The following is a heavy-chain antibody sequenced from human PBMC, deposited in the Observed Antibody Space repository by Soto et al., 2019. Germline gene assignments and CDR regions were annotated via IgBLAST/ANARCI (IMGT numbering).Heavy chain of an antibody. CDR3: AKNRELLTRFDY. V-gene: IGHV3-23*01. J-gene: IGHJ4*02. D-gene: IGHD1-26*01. CDR1: GFTFSSYA. CDR2: IRGSGGST. Sequence: EVQLLESGGGLVQPGGSLRLSCAASGFTFSSYAMSWVRQAPGKGLEWVSAIRGSGGSTYYADSVKGGFTISRDNSKNTLYLQMNSLRAEDTAVYYCAKNRELLTRFDYWGQGTLVTVSS.